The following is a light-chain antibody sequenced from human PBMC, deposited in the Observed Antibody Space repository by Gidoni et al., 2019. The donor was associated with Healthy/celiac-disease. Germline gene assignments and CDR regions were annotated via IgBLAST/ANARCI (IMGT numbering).Light chain of an antibody. CDR2: GAS. CDR3: QQYGSSPRT. Sequence: EIVLTQSPGTLSLSPGERATLSCRASQSVSSSYLAWYQQNPGQAPRLLIYGASSRATGIPDRFSGSGSGTDFTLTISRLEPEDLAVNYCQQYGSSPRTFGQGTKVEIK. V-gene: IGKV3-20*01. J-gene: IGKJ1*01. CDR1: QSVSSSY.